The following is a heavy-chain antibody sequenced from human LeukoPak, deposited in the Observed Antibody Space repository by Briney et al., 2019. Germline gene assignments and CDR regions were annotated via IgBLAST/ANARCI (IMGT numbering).Heavy chain of an antibody. CDR1: GFTFSNAW. J-gene: IGHJ4*02. Sequence: GGSLRLSCAASGFTFSNAWMSWVRQAPGKGLEWVGRIKSKTDGGTTDYAAPVKGRFTISRDDSKNTLYLQMNSLKTEDTAVYYCTTDFPPLDLIHYYGSGSYYVDYWGQGTLVTVSS. CDR2: IKSKTDGGTT. D-gene: IGHD3-10*01. CDR3: TTDFPPLDLIHYYGSGSYYVDY. V-gene: IGHV3-15*01.